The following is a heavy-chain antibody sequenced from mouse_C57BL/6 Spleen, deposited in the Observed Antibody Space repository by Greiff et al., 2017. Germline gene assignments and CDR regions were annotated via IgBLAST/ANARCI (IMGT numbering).Heavy chain of an antibody. V-gene: IGHV1-64*01. J-gene: IGHJ2*01. D-gene: IGHD1-1*01. CDR3: ARWYYGSSYLFDY. CDR1: GYTFTSYW. Sequence: QVQLQQPGAELVKPGASVTLSCKASGYTFTSYWMHWVKQRPGQGLEWIGMIHPNSGSTNYNEKFKSKATLTVDKSSSTAYMQLSSLTSEDSAVYYCARWYYGSSYLFDYWGQGTTLTVSS. CDR2: IHPNSGST.